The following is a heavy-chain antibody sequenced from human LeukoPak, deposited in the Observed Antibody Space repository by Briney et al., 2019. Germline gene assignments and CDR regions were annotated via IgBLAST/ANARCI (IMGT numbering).Heavy chain of an antibody. Sequence: GASVKVSCKVSGYTLTELSMHWVRQAPGKGVGWVGGFDPEDGETIYAQKFQGRVTMTEDTSTDTAYMELSSLRSEDTAVYYCATVRVSSWYGILDYWGQGTLVTVSS. J-gene: IGHJ4*02. CDR2: FDPEDGET. CDR1: GYTLTELS. CDR3: ATVRVSSWYGILDY. D-gene: IGHD6-13*01. V-gene: IGHV1-24*01.